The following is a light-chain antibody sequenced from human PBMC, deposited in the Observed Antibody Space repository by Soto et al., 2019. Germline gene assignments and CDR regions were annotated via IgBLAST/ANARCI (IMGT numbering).Light chain of an antibody. V-gene: IGLV2-14*01. Sequence: QSALTQPASVSGSPGQSITISCTGTSSDVGGYNYVSWYQQHPGKAPKLMIYDVSRRPSGVSDRFSASKSGNTASLTISELLVEDEADYYCSSYTSSSTLLFGGGTKLTVL. CDR1: SSDVGGYNY. J-gene: IGLJ2*01. CDR3: SSYTSSSTLL. CDR2: DVS.